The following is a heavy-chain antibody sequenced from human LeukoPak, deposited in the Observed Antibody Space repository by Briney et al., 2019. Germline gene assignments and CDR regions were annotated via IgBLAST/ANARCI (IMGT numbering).Heavy chain of an antibody. CDR1: GGSFSGYY. CDR3: ARGDNIVATYYYYYMDV. CDR2: INHSGST. D-gene: IGHD5-12*01. V-gene: IGHV4-34*01. J-gene: IGHJ6*03. Sequence: SETLSLTCAVYGGSFSGYYWSWIRQPPGKGLEWIGEINHSGSTNYNPSLKSRVTISVDTSKNQFSLKLSSVTAADTAVYYCARGDNIVATYYYYYMDVWGKGTTVTISS.